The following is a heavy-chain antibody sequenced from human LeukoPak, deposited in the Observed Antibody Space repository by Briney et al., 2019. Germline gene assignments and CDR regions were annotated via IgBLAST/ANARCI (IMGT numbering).Heavy chain of an antibody. CDR2: ISYDGSNK. J-gene: IGHJ4*02. CDR3: ARDPGPDSSGFSRLDY. D-gene: IGHD6-19*01. V-gene: IGHV3-30-3*01. Sequence: PGGSLRLSCAASGFTFSSYAMHWVRQAPGKGLEWVAVISYDGSNKYYADSVKGRFTISRDNSKNTLYLQMNSLRAEDTAVYYCARDPGPDSSGFSRLDYWGQGTLVTVSS. CDR1: GFTFSSYA.